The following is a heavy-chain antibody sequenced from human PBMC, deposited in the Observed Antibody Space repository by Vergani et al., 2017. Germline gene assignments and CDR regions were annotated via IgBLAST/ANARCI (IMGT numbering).Heavy chain of an antibody. V-gene: IGHV4-31*03. D-gene: IGHD3-3*01. CDR1: GGSISSGGYY. J-gene: IGHJ3*02. CDR3: ARGRVTIFGVVISRNDAFDI. CDR2: IYYSGST. Sequence: QVQLQESGPGLVKPSQTLSLTCTVSGGSISSGGYYWSWIRQHPGKGLEWIGYIYYSGSTYYHPSLKSRVTISVDTSKNQFSLKLSSVTAADTAVYDCARGRVTIFGVVISRNDAFDIWGQGTMVTVSS.